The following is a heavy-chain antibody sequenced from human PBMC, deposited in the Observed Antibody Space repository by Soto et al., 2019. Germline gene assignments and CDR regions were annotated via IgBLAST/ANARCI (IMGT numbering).Heavy chain of an antibody. CDR2: IYTSGGT. J-gene: IGHJ6*02. CDR3: GSRYYYDRSGYYYDYYGMDV. Sequence: SETLSLTCTVSGGSISSYYWSWIRQPAGEGLEWIGRIYTSGGTNYNPSLKSRVTMPVATSKTQFSLKRSAVTAGAPAVYSFGSRYYYDRSGYYYDYYGMDVWGQGTTVTVSS. V-gene: IGHV4-4*07. CDR1: GGSISSYY. D-gene: IGHD3-22*01.